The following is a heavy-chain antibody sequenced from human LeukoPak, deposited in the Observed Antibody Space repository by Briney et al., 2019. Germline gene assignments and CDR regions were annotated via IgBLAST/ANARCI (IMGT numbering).Heavy chain of an antibody. V-gene: IGHV3-33*01. CDR2: IWYDGSNK. Sequence: PGGSLRLSCAASGFTFSSYGMHWVRQAPGKGLEWVAVIWYDGSNKYYADSVKGRFTISRDSSKNTLYLQMNSLRAEDTAVYYCARAELTGDGVDYWGQGTLVTVSS. J-gene: IGHJ4*02. D-gene: IGHD7-27*01. CDR3: ARAELTGDGVDY. CDR1: GFTFSSYG.